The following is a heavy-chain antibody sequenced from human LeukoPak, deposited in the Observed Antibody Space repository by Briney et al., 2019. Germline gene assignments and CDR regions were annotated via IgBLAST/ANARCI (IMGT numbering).Heavy chain of an antibody. CDR1: GYTFTSYY. CDR2: INPSGGST. D-gene: IGHD3-3*01. CDR3: ARDQYDTWSRRGNLDS. J-gene: IGHJ4*02. Sequence: ASVKVSCKASGYTFTSYYMHWVRQAPGQGLEWMGIINPSGGSTSYAQKFQGRVTMTRDTSTSTVYMELSSLRSEDTAVFYCARDQYDTWSRRGNLDSWGQGTLVIVSS. V-gene: IGHV1-46*01.